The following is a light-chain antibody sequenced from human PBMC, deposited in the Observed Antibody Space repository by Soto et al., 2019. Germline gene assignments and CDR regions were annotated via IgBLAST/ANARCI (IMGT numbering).Light chain of an antibody. V-gene: IGKV1-5*01. CDR1: QSISSY. CDR2: AAS. Sequence: DIPMTQSPSSLSASGLEGISIXRRPSQSISSYLNWYQQKPGKAPKLLIYAASSLQSGVPSRFSGGGIGTEFSLSISSLQPDDFATYYCQQYNSYSLWTFGQGTKVDNK. J-gene: IGKJ1*01. CDR3: QQYNSYSLWT.